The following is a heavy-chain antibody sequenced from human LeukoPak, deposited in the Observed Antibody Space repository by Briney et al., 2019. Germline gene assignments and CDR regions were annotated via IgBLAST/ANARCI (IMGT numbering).Heavy chain of an antibody. CDR2: IYYSGST. CDR3: ARRMRDIKLTGHYFDY. D-gene: IGHD5-12*01. CDR1: GGSISSYY. Sequence: SETLSLTCTVSGGSISSYYWSWIRQPPGKGLEWIGYIYYSGSTNYNPSLKSRVTISVDTSKNQFSLKLSSVTAADTAVYYCARRMRDIKLTGHYFDYWGQGTLVTVSS. V-gene: IGHV4-59*08. J-gene: IGHJ4*02.